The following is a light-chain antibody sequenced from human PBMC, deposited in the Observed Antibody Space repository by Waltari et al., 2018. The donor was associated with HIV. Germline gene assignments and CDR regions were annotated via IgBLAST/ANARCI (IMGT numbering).Light chain of an antibody. CDR1: TSDVGGYNH. V-gene: IGLV2-14*01. Sequence: QSAPTQPASVSGSPGQSITISCTGTTSDVGGYNHVSWYQQHPGKAPKLMIYEVSNRPSGVSNRLSGSKSGNTASLTISGLQAEDEADYYCSPYTSSSTVVFGGGTKLTVL. CDR3: SPYTSSSTVV. CDR2: EVS. J-gene: IGLJ3*02.